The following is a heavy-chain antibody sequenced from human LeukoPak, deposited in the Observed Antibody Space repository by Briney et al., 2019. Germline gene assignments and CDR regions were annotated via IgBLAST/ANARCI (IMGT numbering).Heavy chain of an antibody. CDR3: AREGGSGYYYDSSGYYT. J-gene: IGHJ5*02. Sequence: ASVKVSCKVSGYTLTELSMHWVRQAPGKGLEWTGGFDPEDGETIYAQKFQGRVTMTEDTSTDTAYMELSSLRSEDTAVYYCAREGGSGYYYDSSGYYTWGQGTLVTVSS. CDR2: FDPEDGET. CDR1: GYTLTELS. D-gene: IGHD3-22*01. V-gene: IGHV1-24*01.